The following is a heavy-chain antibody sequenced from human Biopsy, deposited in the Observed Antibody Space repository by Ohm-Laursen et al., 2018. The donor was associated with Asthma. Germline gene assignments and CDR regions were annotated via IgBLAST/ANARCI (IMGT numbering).Heavy chain of an antibody. CDR1: GGSMTPTSHF. V-gene: IGHV4-39*01. Sequence: VTLSLTCTVSGGSMTPTSHFWDWIRQAPGKGLEWIGYISYGGKTSYNPSLKNRVTISRDMSKNQFFLRLTSVTAADTAVYFCARRITIFGVVQKDHGMDAWGQGTTVIVSS. CDR3: ARRITIFGVVQKDHGMDA. D-gene: IGHD3-3*01. CDR2: ISYGGKT. J-gene: IGHJ6*02.